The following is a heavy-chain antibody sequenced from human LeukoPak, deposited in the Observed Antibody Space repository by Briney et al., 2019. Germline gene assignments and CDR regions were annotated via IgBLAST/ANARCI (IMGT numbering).Heavy chain of an antibody. CDR2: IIPILGVA. V-gene: IGHV1-69*04. CDR1: GGTFSSYA. J-gene: IGHJ4*02. Sequence: SVKVSCKASGGTFSSYASSWVRQAPGQVLVWMGRIIPILGVANYAPKFQGRVTITADKSASTGYMELSSLRSEDTAVYYCARVMSGSSFDYWGQGTLVAVSS. CDR3: ARVMSGSSFDY. D-gene: IGHD6-13*01.